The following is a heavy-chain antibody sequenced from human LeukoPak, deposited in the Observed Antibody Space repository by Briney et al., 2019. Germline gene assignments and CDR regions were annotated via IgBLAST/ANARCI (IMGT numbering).Heavy chain of an antibody. Sequence: SETLSLTCTVSGGSISSSSYYWGWIRQPPGKGLEWIGSIYYSGRTYYNPSLKSRVTISVDTSKNQFSLKLSSVTAADTAVYYCARAPWPPDILTGYSGFDYWGQGTLVTVSS. J-gene: IGHJ4*02. CDR2: IYYSGRT. CDR1: GGSISSSSYY. D-gene: IGHD3-9*01. V-gene: IGHV4-39*07. CDR3: ARAPWPPDILTGYSGFDY.